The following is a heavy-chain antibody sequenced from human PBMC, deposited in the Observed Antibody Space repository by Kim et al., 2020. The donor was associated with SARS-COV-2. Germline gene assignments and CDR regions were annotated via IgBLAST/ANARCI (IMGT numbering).Heavy chain of an antibody. Sequence: GGSLRLSCAASGFTFDDYAMHWVRQAPGKGLEWVSGISWNSGSIGYADSVKGRFTISRDNAKNSLYLQMNSLRAEDTALYYCAKGDTAMVTISDYWGQGTLVTVSS. CDR3: AKGDTAMVTISDY. CDR1: GFTFDDYA. CDR2: ISWNSGSI. J-gene: IGHJ4*02. V-gene: IGHV3-9*01. D-gene: IGHD5-18*01.